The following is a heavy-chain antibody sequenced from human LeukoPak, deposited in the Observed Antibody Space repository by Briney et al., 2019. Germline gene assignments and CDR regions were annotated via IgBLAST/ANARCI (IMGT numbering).Heavy chain of an antibody. CDR2: IDKHGSGK. CDR3: ARDAGWGYYDL. V-gene: IGHV3-7*01. CDR1: GFTFSTSW. D-gene: IGHD1-26*01. J-gene: IGHJ4*02. Sequence: KAGGSLRLSCVASGFTFSTSWVTWVRQAPGKGLEWVANIDKHGSGKYYVDSVKGRFAISRDYASNSVFLQMDSLRAEDTSVYYCARDAGWGYYDLWGQGTPVTVSS.